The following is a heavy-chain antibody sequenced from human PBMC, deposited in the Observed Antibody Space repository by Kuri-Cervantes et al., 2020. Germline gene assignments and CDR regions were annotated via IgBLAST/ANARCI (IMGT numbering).Heavy chain of an antibody. J-gene: IGHJ4*02. V-gene: IGHV4-34*01. CDR3: ARHRAFDY. CDR1: GGSFSGYY. CDR2: IYHSGST. Sequence: SETLSLTCAVYGGSFSGYYWSWIRQPPGKGLEWIGEIYHSGSTYYNPSLKSRVTISVDTSKNQFSLKLSSVTAADTAVYYCARHRAFDYWGQGTLVTVSS.